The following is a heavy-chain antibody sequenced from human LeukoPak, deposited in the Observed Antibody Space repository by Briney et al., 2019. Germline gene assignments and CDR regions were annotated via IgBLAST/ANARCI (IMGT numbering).Heavy chain of an antibody. D-gene: IGHD6-13*01. CDR2: IDWDDDK. CDR1: GFSLSTSGMC. V-gene: IGHV2-70*01. CDR3: ARVPYSSSWFYFDY. Sequence: SGPTLVNPTQTLTLTCTFSGFSLSTSGMCVSWIRQPPGKALEWLALIDWDDDKYYSTPLKTRLTISKDTSKSQVVLTMTNMDPVDTATYYCARVPYSSSWFYFDYWGQGTLVTVSS. J-gene: IGHJ4*02.